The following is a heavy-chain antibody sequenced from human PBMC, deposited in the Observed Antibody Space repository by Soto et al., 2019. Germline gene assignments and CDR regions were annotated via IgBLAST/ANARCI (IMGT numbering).Heavy chain of an antibody. V-gene: IGHV3-23*01. CDR3: AKVLKAVAGTYDY. Sequence: EVQLLESGGGLGQPGGSLRLSCAASGFTFSIYAMSWVRQATGKGLEWVSAISGSGDYTYYADSVKARFAISRDHSKTTLYLQMNSLSAEDTAVYYCAKVLKAVAGTYDYWGQGTLVTVSS. CDR2: ISGSGDYT. J-gene: IGHJ4*02. D-gene: IGHD6-19*01. CDR1: GFTFSIYA.